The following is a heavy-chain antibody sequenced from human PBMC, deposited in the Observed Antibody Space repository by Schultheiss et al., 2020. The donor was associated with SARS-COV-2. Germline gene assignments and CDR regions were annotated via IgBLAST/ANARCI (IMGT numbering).Heavy chain of an antibody. Sequence: GGSLRLSCAASGFTFSSYAMSWVRQAPGKGLEWVSAISGSGGSTYYADSVKGRFTISRDNSKNTLYLQMNSLRAEDTAVYYCARSGAGSGWYHSFDYWGQGTLVTVSS. V-gene: IGHV3-23*01. D-gene: IGHD6-19*01. J-gene: IGHJ4*02. CDR1: GFTFSSYA. CDR3: ARSGAGSGWYHSFDY. CDR2: ISGSGGST.